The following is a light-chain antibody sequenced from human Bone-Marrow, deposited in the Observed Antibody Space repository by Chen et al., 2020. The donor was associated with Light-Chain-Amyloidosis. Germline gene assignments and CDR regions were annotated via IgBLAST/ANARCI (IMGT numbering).Light chain of an antibody. CDR3: CSYAGTTTFYV. Sequence: QSALTQPTSVSGSPGQSITISCTGTSSDVGSYNLVSWYQQHPGKAPKLRIYEAIKRPSGVSNRFSGFKSGNTASLTISGLQADDEADYYCCSYAGTTTFYVFGTGTKVTVL. CDR2: EAI. J-gene: IGLJ1*01. CDR1: SSDVGSYNL. V-gene: IGLV2-23*01.